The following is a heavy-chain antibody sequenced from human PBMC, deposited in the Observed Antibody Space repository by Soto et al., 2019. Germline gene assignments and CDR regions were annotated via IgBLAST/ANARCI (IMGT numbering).Heavy chain of an antibody. CDR2: ISSSGSTI. CDR1: GFTFSSYE. CDR3: ASPGDYDILTGYYMAFDY. V-gene: IGHV3-48*03. Sequence: PGGSPRLSCAASGFTFSSYEMTWVRQAPGKGLEWVSYISSSGSTIYYADSVKGRFTISRDNAKNSLYLQMNSLRAEDTAVYYCASPGDYDILTGYYMAFDYWGQGTLVTVSS. J-gene: IGHJ4*02. D-gene: IGHD3-9*01.